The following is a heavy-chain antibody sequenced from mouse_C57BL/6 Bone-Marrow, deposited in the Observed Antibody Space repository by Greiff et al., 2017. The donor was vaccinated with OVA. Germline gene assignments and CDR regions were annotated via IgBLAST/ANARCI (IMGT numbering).Heavy chain of an antibody. CDR2: INPNNGGT. D-gene: IGHD1-1*01. Sequence: EVQLQQSGPELVKPGASVKISCKASGYTFTDYYMNWVQQSHGKSLEWIGDINPNNGGTSYNQKFKGKATLTVDKSSSTAYMELRSLTSEDSAVYYCARSYYYGRRGFAYWGQGTLVTVSA. CDR1: GYTFTDYY. CDR3: ARSYYYGRRGFAY. J-gene: IGHJ3*01. V-gene: IGHV1-26*01.